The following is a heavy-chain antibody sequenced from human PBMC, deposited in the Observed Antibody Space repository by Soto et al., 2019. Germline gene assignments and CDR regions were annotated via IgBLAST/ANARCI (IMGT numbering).Heavy chain of an antibody. V-gene: IGHV4-59*01. CDR2: IYDSGSP. Sequence: QVQLQESGPGLVKPSQTLPLTCTVSGGSISVYYWSWIRQPPGQALEWIGYIYDSGSPYYNPSLRSRVIISADTSKNQISLKLTSATAADTAVYYCARGVGSSPPRYWGRGTLVTVSS. CDR3: ARGVGSSPPRY. CDR1: GGSISVYY. D-gene: IGHD1-26*01. J-gene: IGHJ4*02.